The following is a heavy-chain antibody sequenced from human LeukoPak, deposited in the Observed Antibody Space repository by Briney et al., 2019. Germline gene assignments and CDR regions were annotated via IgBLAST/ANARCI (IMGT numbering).Heavy chain of an antibody. CDR2: INSDGSIT. CDR3: AKSSYYDSSGYYREYYFDY. Sequence: GGSLRLSCAASGFTFSTFWMHWVRQAPGKGLVWVSGINSDGSITTYADSVKGRFSISRDNSKNTLFLQMNSLRAEDTAVYYCAKSSYYDSSGYYREYYFDYWGQGMLVTVSS. D-gene: IGHD3-22*01. CDR1: GFTFSTFW. V-gene: IGHV3-74*03. J-gene: IGHJ4*02.